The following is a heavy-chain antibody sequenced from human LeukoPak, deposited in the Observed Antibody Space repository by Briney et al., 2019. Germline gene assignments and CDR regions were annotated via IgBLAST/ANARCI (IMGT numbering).Heavy chain of an antibody. CDR1: GFTFSSYS. CDR3: ANHLAAAGEPTPDY. D-gene: IGHD6-13*01. Sequence: GGSLRLSCAASGFTFSSYSMNWVRQAPGKGLEWVSSISSSSSYIYYADSVKGRFTISRDNSKNTLYLQMNSLRAEDTAVYYCANHLAAAGEPTPDYWGQGTLVTVSS. CDR2: ISSSSSYI. J-gene: IGHJ4*02. V-gene: IGHV3-21*01.